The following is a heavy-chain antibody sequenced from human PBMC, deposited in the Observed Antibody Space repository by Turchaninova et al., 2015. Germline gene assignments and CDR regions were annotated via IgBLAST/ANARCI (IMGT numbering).Heavy chain of an antibody. CDR1: GVSTSSGGYN. CDR3: AAHLATRGGSYYYGMDV. J-gene: IGHJ6*02. D-gene: IGHD2-15*01. CDR2: IYHSGTT. Sequence: QLQLQAWGPGLVQPSPTLSRACKFSGVSTSSGGYNFNVVRQHPVKGLEWIGYIYHSGTTHDNPSLESRVLMSVDTSSNLFSLNLSSVTAADSAVYYCAAHLATRGGSYYYGMDVWGLGTAVTVAS. V-gene: IGHV4-31*03.